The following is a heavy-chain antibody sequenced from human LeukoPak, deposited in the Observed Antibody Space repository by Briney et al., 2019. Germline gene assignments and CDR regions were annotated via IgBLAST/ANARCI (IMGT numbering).Heavy chain of an antibody. V-gene: IGHV4-59*01. CDR1: GGSISSYY. CDR2: IYYSGST. J-gene: IGHJ4*02. D-gene: IGHD3-22*01. CDR3: ARGAHYYDSSGYYYTFDY. Sequence: PSETLSLTCTVSGGSISSYYWSWIRQPPGKGLEWIGNIYYSGSTNYNPSLKSRVTISVDTSKNQFSLKLSSVTAADTAVYYCARGAHYYDSSGYYYTFDYWGQGTLVTVSS.